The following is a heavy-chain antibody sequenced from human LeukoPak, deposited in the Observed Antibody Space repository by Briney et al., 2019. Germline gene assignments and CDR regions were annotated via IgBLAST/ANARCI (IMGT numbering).Heavy chain of an antibody. J-gene: IGHJ4*02. CDR1: GLSFSNAW. V-gene: IGHV3-15*01. D-gene: IGHD3-22*01. CDR3: TTYRYSYDVTGYSYFDY. Sequence: GGSLRFSGPASGLSFSNAWMGWVRQAPGKGLEWVGRIISKTRGGATDYAAPVRGRFTISRDDSQNTLYLQINSLKTEDTAVYYCTTYRYSYDVTGYSYFDYWGQGIPVTVSS. CDR2: IISKTRGGAT.